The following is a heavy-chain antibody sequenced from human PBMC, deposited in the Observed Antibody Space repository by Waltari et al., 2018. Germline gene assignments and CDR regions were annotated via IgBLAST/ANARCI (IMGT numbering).Heavy chain of an antibody. CDR2: IRYDGSNK. V-gene: IGHV3-30*02. D-gene: IGHD1-1*01. Sequence: QVQLVEFGGVVVQPGGSLRLSCAASGFTFSSYAMHWVRQATGKGLECVAFIRYDGSNKYYADSVKGRFTISRDNSKNTLYLQMNSLRAEDTAVYYCAKRLERRPYYYGMDVWGQGTTVTVSS. CDR1: GFTFSSYA. J-gene: IGHJ6*02. CDR3: AKRLERRPYYYGMDV.